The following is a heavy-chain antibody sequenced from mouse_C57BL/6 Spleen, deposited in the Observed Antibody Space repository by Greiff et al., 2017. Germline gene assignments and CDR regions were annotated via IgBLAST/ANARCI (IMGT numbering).Heavy chain of an antibody. V-gene: IGHV1-4*01. Sequence: VKLQQSGAELARPGASVKISCKASGYTFTSYSMPWVKQRPGQGLEWIGYINPSSGYTNYNQKFKDKATMTADKSSSTAYMQLSSLTSEDSAVYCCARGDDVEVYFDDWGQGTTLTGSA. CDR3: ARGDDVEVYFDD. D-gene: IGHD2-2*01. CDR2: INPSSGYT. CDR1: GYTFTSYS. J-gene: IGHJ2*01.